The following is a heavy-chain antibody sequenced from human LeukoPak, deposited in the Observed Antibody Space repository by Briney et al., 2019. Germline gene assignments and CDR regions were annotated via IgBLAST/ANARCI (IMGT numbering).Heavy chain of an antibody. CDR3: AKEIYGDSTGGRFQQ. CDR2: ISGSGGST. V-gene: IGHV3-23*01. CDR1: GFTFSSYA. J-gene: IGHJ1*01. Sequence: QSGGSLRLSCAASGFTFSSYAMSWVRQAPGKGLEWVSVISGSGGSTYYADSVKGRFTLSRDNSKNTLYLQMNSLRAEDTAVYYCAKEIYGDSTGGRFQQWGQGTLATVSS. D-gene: IGHD4-17*01.